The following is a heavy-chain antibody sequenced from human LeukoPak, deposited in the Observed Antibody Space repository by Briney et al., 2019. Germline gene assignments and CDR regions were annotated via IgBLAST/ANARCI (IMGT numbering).Heavy chain of an antibody. CDR3: ARGTRGYNYDPYYFDY. CDR1: GYSFTSYW. V-gene: IGHV5-51*01. CDR2: IYPGDSDT. J-gene: IGHJ4*02. D-gene: IGHD5-18*01. Sequence: GESLKISCKGSGYSFTSYWIGWVRQMPGKGLEWMGIIYPGDSDTRYSPSFQGQVTISADESISTAYLQWSSLKASDTAMYYCARGTRGYNYDPYYFDYWGQGTLVTVSS.